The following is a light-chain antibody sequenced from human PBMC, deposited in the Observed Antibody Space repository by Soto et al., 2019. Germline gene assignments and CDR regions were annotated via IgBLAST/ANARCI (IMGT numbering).Light chain of an antibody. Sequence: QSVLTQPPSVSAAPGQKVTISCSGSSPNIGNNYVSWYQQLPGTAPKLLIYDNHKRPSGIPDRFSGSKSGTSATLGITGLQTGDEADYYCGTWDSSLSAYVFXTGTKVTVL. CDR3: GTWDSSLSAYV. V-gene: IGLV1-51*01. CDR1: SPNIGNNY. CDR2: DNH. J-gene: IGLJ1*01.